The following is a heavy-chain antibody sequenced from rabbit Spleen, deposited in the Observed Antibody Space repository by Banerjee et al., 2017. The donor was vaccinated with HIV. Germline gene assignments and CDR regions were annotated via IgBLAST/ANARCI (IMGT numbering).Heavy chain of an antibody. V-gene: IGHV1S40*01. CDR3: ARDAGTSFSTYGMDL. CDR1: GFSFNSGYD. J-gene: IGHJ6*01. CDR2: AYAGSSGST. D-gene: IGHD8-1*01. Sequence: QSLEESGGDLVKPGASLTLTRKASGFSFNSGYDMCWVRQAPGKGLEWVACAYAGSSGSTYSATWAKGRFTISKTSSTTVTLQMTSLTAADTATYFCARDAGTSFSTYGMDLWGPGTLVTVS.